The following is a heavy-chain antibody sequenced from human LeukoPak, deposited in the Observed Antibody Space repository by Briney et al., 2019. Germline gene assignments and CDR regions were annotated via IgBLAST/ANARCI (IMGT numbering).Heavy chain of an antibody. CDR1: GYTFTGYY. J-gene: IGHJ4*02. Sequence: ASVKVSCKASGYTFTGYYMHWVRQAPGQGLEWMGWINPNSGGTNYAQKFQGRVTITTDESTSTAYMELSSLRSEDTAVYYCASSIVVVPAASFDYWGQGTLVTVSS. CDR3: ASSIVVVPAASFDY. V-gene: IGHV1-2*02. CDR2: INPNSGGT. D-gene: IGHD2-2*01.